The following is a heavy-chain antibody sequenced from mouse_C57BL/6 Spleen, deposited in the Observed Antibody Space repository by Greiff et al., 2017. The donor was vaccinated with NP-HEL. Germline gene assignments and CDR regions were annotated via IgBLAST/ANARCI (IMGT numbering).Heavy chain of an antibody. V-gene: IGHV1-82*01. CDR2: IYPGDGDT. CDR3: ARLPSDY. D-gene: IGHD5-1*01. J-gene: IGHJ2*01. Sequence: VQLQESGPELVKPGASVKISCKASGYAFSSSWMNWVKQRPGKGLEWIGRIYPGDGDTNYNGKFKGKATLTADKSSSTAYMQLSSLTSEDSAVYFCARLPSDYWGQGTTLTVSS. CDR1: GYAFSSSW.